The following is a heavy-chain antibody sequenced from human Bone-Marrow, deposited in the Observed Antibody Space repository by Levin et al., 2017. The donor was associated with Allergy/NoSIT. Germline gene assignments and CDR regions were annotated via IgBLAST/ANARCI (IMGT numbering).Heavy chain of an antibody. V-gene: IGHV4-59*08. CDR1: GASISSFY. D-gene: IGHD2-2*01. Sequence: GSLRLSCTVSGASISSFYWSWIRQPPGKGLEWIGYIYYSGSTNYSPSLKSRVSMSAAMSRNQVYLTMSSVTAADTAVYYCVRHAAPAAMNGFDSWGQGTLVTVSS. CDR3: VRHAAPAAMNGFDS. CDR2: IYYSGST. J-gene: IGHJ5*01.